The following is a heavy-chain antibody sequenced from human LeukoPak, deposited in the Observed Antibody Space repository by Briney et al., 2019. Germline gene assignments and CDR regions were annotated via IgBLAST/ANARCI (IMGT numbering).Heavy chain of an antibody. D-gene: IGHD3-9*01. CDR2: ISYDGSNK. CDR3: ARANYDILTGLLPFYYYYGMDV. J-gene: IGHJ6*02. V-gene: IGHV3-30*04. CDR1: GFTFSSYA. Sequence: GGSLRLSCAASGFTFSSYAMHWVRQAPGKGLEWVAVISYDGSNKYYADSVKGRFTISRDNSKNTLYLQMNSLRAEDTAVYYCARANYDILTGLLPFYYYYGMDVWGQGTTVTVSS.